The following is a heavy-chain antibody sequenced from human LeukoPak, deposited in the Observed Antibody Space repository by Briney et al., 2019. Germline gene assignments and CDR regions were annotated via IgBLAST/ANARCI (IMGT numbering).Heavy chain of an antibody. V-gene: IGHV3-30*18. J-gene: IGHJ4*02. CDR1: GFAFSSYG. D-gene: IGHD3-22*01. CDR2: ISDDGTNK. Sequence: GGSLRLSCAASGFAFSSYGMHWVRQAPGKGLEWVAVISDDGTNKYYADSVKGRFTISRDNSKNTLYLQMNSLRADDTAVFYCAKSLHSSGFYYVDYWGQGTLVTVSS. CDR3: AKSLHSSGFYYVDY.